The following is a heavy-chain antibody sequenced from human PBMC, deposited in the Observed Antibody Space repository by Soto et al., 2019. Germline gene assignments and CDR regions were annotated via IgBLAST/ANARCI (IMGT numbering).Heavy chain of an antibody. CDR3: ARDSVVVTAPTY. CDR1: GFTFSSYA. J-gene: IGHJ4*02. Sequence: QVQLVESGGGVVQPGRSLRLSCAASGFTFSSYAMHWVRQAPGKGLEWVAVISYDGSNKYYADSVKGRFTISRDNSKNTLYLQMNSLRAEDTAVYYCARDSVVVTAPTYWGQGTLVTVSS. V-gene: IGHV3-30-3*01. D-gene: IGHD2-21*02. CDR2: ISYDGSNK.